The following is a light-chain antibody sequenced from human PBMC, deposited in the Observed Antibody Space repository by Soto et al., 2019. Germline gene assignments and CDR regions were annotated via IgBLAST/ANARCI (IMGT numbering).Light chain of an antibody. CDR3: QQYIKWPIT. J-gene: IGKJ5*01. Sequence: QSTHTLSRTPGERATLSCRASQSVTTYLAWYQQRPGQAPRLLIYDASSRAPGLPARFSGSGSGTDFTLTITSLEPEDSAIYYCQQYIKWPITFGQGTLLEI. CDR2: DAS. CDR1: QSVTTY. V-gene: IGKV3-11*01.